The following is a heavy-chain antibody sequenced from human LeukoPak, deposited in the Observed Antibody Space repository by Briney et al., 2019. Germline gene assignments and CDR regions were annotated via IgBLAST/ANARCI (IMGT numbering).Heavy chain of an antibody. V-gene: IGHV3-64*01. Sequence: GGSLRLSCAASGFTFSSYPMHWVRQAPGKGLEYVSSILGNGGTTSYANSVKGRFTISRDNSRNTLYLQIGSLRADDMAVYYCTRDGTSGWHFDYWGQGTLVTVSS. CDR3: TRDGTSGWHFDY. J-gene: IGHJ4*02. CDR2: ILGNGGTT. D-gene: IGHD6-19*01. CDR1: GFTFSSYP.